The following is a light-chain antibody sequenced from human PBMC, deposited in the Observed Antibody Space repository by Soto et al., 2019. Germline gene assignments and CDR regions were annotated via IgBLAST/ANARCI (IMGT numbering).Light chain of an antibody. CDR2: DVD. CDR1: SSDVGGYNY. CDR3: CSYAGSYPFV. J-gene: IGLJ1*01. V-gene: IGLV2-11*01. Sequence: QSVLTQPRSVSGSPGQSVTISCTGTSSDVGGYNYVSWYQHHPGKAPKLMIYDVDKRPSGVPGRFSGSKSCNTACLTISGLQAEDEADYYCCSYAGSYPFVFGTGTKVTVL.